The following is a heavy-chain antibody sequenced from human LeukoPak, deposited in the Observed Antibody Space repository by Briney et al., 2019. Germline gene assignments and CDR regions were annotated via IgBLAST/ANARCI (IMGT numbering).Heavy chain of an antibody. CDR1: GGTFSSYA. Sequence: EASVKVSCKASGGTFSSYAISWVRQAPGQGLEWMGRIIPILGIANYAQKFQGRVTITADKSTSTAYMELSSLRSEDTAVYYCASFRWLVSNDAFDIWGQGTMVTVSS. CDR3: ASFRWLVSNDAFDI. J-gene: IGHJ3*02. CDR2: IIPILGIA. D-gene: IGHD6-19*01. V-gene: IGHV1-69*04.